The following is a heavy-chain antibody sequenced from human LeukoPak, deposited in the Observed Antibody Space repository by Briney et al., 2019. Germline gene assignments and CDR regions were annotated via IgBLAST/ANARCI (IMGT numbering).Heavy chain of an antibody. Sequence: GGSLRLSCAASGFTFSSYGMHWVRQAPGKGLEWVAFIRYDGRNKYYADSVKGRFTISRDNSKNTLYLQMNSLRAEDTAVYYCAKGVYYNILTGFRIAKTPSFDYWGQGTLVTVSS. V-gene: IGHV3-30*02. CDR3: AKGVYYNILTGFRIAKTPSFDY. J-gene: IGHJ4*02. CDR2: IRYDGRNK. CDR1: GFTFSSYG. D-gene: IGHD3-9*01.